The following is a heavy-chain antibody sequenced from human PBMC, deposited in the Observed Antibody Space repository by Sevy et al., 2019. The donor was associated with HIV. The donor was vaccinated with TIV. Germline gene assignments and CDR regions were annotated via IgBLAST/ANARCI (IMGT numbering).Heavy chain of an antibody. Sequence: GGSLRLSCAASGFTVSSNYMSWVRQAPGKGLEWVSVIYSGGSTYYADSVKDRFTISRDNSKNTLYLQMNSLRAEDTAVYYCARVNYYDSSGYPYWGQGTLVTVSS. CDR1: GFTVSSNY. D-gene: IGHD3-22*01. V-gene: IGHV3-66*01. CDR2: IYSGGST. J-gene: IGHJ4*02. CDR3: ARVNYYDSSGYPY.